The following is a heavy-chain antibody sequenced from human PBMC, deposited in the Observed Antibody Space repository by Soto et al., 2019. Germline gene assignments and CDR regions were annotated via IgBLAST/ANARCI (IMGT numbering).Heavy chain of an antibody. D-gene: IGHD2-2*01. CDR1: GGSFSGYY. V-gene: IGHV4-34*01. CDR2: INHRGST. J-gene: IGHJ4*02. CDR3: ARGSGYCSSTSCYGRVPFDY. Sequence: QVQLQQWGAGLLKPSETLSLTCAVYGGSFSGYYWSWIRQPPGKGLEWIGEINHRGSTNYNPSLKSRVTISVDTSKNQFSLKLSSVTAADTAVYYCARGSGYCSSTSCYGRVPFDYWGQGTLVTVSS.